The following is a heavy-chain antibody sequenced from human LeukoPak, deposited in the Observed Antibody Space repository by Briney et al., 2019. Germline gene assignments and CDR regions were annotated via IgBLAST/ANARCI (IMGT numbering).Heavy chain of an antibody. CDR1: GGSISSYY. D-gene: IGHD3-9*01. CDR2: TYYSGST. Sequence: KASETLSLTCTVSGGSISSYYWSWIRQPPGKGLEWIGYTYYSGSTNYNPSLKSRATISVDTSKNQFSLKLSSVTAADTAVYYCARELTGDRAFDIWGQGTMVTVSS. J-gene: IGHJ3*02. V-gene: IGHV4-59*01. CDR3: ARELTGDRAFDI.